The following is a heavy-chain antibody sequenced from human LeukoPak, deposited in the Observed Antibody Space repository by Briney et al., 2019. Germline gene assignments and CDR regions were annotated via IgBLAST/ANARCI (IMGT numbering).Heavy chain of an antibody. CDR3: ASSFYASGRN. Sequence: GGSLRLSCAASGFTLSSYAMTWVRQAPGKGLEWVSYISSSGSTIYYADSVKGRFTISRDNAKNSLYLQMNSLRAEDTAVYYCASSFYASGRNWGQGTLVTVSS. D-gene: IGHD3-10*01. CDR2: ISSSGSTI. J-gene: IGHJ4*02. V-gene: IGHV3-48*04. CDR1: GFTLSSYA.